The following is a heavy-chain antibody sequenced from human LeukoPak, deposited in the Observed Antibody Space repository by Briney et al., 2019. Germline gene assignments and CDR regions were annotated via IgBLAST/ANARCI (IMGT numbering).Heavy chain of an antibody. V-gene: IGHV3-9*01. CDR2: ISWNSGSI. J-gene: IGHJ4*02. CDR1: GFTFSSYS. CDR3: AKGRLPGWNYFDY. Sequence: GGSLRLSCAASGFTFSSYSMTWVRQAPGKGLEWVSGISWNSGSIGYADSVKGRFTISRDNAKNSLYLQMNSLRAEDTALYYCAKGRLPGWNYFDYWGQGTLVTVSS. D-gene: IGHD6-19*01.